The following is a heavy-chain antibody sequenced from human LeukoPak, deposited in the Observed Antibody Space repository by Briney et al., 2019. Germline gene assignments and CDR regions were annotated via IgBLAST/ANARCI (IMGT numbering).Heavy chain of an antibody. Sequence: GGSLRLSCAASGFTFSSYTMSWVRQAPGKGLEWVSTITTSDGNTYYADSVKGRFTVSRDNSKNTLFLQMNSLRTEDTAVYYCAKDGGLWVSAHWGDSWGRGTLVTVSS. CDR3: AKDGGLWVSAHWGDS. CDR2: ITTSDGNT. J-gene: IGHJ4*02. CDR1: GFTFSSYT. V-gene: IGHV3-23*01. D-gene: IGHD7-27*01.